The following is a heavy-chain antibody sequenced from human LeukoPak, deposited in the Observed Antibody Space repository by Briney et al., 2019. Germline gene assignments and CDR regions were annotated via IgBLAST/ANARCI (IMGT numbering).Heavy chain of an antibody. Sequence: SETLSLTCTVSGYSISSGYYWGWIRQPPGKGLEWIGSIYHSGSTYYNPSLKSRVTISVDTSKNQFSLKLSSVTAADTAVYYCARDSTVMAEFDPWGQGTLVTVSS. J-gene: IGHJ5*02. CDR1: GYSISSGYY. CDR3: ARDSTVMAEFDP. CDR2: IYHSGST. D-gene: IGHD5-24*01. V-gene: IGHV4-38-2*02.